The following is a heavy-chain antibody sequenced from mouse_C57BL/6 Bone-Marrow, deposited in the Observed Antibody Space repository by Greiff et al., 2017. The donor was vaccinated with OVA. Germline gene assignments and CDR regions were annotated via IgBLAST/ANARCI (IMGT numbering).Heavy chain of an antibody. D-gene: IGHD2-3*01. CDR2: INPSSGYT. Sequence: LQESGAELARPGASVKMSCKASGYTFTSYTMHWVKQRPGQGLEWIGYINPSSGYTKYNQKFKDKATLTADKSSSTAYMQLSSLTSEDSAVYYCAITYEIAYWGQDTTLTVSS. CDR3: AITYEIAY. CDR1: GYTFTSYT. V-gene: IGHV1-4*01. J-gene: IGHJ2*01.